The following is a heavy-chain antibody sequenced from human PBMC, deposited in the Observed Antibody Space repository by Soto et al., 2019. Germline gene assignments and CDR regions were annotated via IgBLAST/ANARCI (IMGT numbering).Heavy chain of an antibody. CDR2: IIPIFGTA. V-gene: IGHV1-69*13. CDR1: GGTFSSYA. J-gene: IGHJ6*02. D-gene: IGHD6-13*01. CDR3: ARIRAAGAAADPYYYGMDV. Sequence: ASVKVSCKASGGTFSSYAISWVRQAPGQGLEWMGGIIPIFGTANYAQKFQGRVTITADESTSTAYMELSSLRSEDTAVYYCARIRAAGAAADPYYYGMDVWGQGTTVTVSS.